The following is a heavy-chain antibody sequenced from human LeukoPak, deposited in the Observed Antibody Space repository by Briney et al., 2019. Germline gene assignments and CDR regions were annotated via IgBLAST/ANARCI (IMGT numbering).Heavy chain of an antibody. Sequence: SETLSLTCTVSGGSISSGGYYWSWIRQHPGKGLEWIGYIYYSGSTYYNPSLKSRVTISVDTSKNQFSLKLSSVTAADTAVYYCARATYCSGDSCYFGIFDYWGQGTLVTVSS. CDR1: GGSISSGGYY. CDR3: ARATYCSGDSCYFGIFDY. D-gene: IGHD2-15*01. CDR2: IYYSGST. V-gene: IGHV4-31*03. J-gene: IGHJ4*02.